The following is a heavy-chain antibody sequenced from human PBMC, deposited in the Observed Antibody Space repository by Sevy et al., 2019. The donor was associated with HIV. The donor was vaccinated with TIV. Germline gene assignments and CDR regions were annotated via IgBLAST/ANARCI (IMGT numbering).Heavy chain of an antibody. Sequence: GGSLRLSCTASGFTFSKYGMHWIRQTPGKGLEWVSFIRFDGSTKYYGDSVKGRFNISRDNSKNTGYLQMNSLRPEDKAFYYCAKGLGMIQGALLSDDTWGQGTMVTVSS. V-gene: IGHV3-30*02. CDR1: GFTFSKYG. D-gene: IGHD3-10*01. CDR2: IRFDGSTK. J-gene: IGHJ3*02. CDR3: AKGLGMIQGALLSDDT.